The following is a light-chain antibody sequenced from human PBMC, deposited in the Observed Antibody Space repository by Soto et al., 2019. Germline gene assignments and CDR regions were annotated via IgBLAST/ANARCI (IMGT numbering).Light chain of an antibody. CDR2: SNN. CDR1: ISNIGRNT. J-gene: IGLJ3*02. Sequence: QSVLTQPPSASGTPGQRVTISCSGSISNIGRNTVNWYQHVPGTAPKLLIDSNNQRPSGVPDRFSGSKSGTSASLAINGLQSEDEADYYCAPWDDTLNGWVFGGGTKVTVL. V-gene: IGLV1-44*01. CDR3: APWDDTLNGWV.